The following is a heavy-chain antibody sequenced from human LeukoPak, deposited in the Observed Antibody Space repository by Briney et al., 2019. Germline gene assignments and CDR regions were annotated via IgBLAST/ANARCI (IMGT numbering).Heavy chain of an antibody. CDR2: ITGSHGRT. V-gene: IGHV3-23*01. D-gene: IGHD4-17*01. J-gene: IGHJ5*02. CDR1: GFTFSSFA. CDR3: TKDPNGDYVGAFDP. Sequence: GGSLRLSCEASGFTFSSFAMTWVRQAPGKGLEWVSSITGSHGRTYNTDSVKGPFTISRDNSQNTLYLQMNSLRAEDTAVYYCTKDPNGDYVGAFDPWGQGTLVTVSS.